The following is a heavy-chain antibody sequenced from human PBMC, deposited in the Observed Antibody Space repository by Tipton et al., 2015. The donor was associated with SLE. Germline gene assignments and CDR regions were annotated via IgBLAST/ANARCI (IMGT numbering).Heavy chain of an antibody. CDR1: GGSISSGSYY. J-gene: IGHJ4*02. CDR3: ARDSGRGSWSFDY. CDR2: LYNSGST. V-gene: IGHV4-61*02. D-gene: IGHD6-13*01. Sequence: TLSPTCTVSGGSISSGSYYWSCIRPPAGKGLEWIVRLYNSGSTNYNPSRKSRPTISVNTSKNQFSLKLSSGTAADTAVYYCARDSGRGSWSFDYWGQGTLVTVSS.